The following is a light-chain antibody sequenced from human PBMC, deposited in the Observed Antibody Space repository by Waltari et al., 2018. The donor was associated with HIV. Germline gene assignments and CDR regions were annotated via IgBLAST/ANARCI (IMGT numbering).Light chain of an antibody. J-gene: IGLJ2*01. Sequence: SYELTQPLSVSVALGQTERITWGGDNIGSKNVHWYQQKPGQAPVLVIYRDSNRPSGIPERFSGSNSGNTATLTISRAQAGDEADYYCQVWDSSTVVFGGGTKLTVL. CDR1: NIGSKN. V-gene: IGLV3-9*01. CDR3: QVWDSSTVV. CDR2: RDS.